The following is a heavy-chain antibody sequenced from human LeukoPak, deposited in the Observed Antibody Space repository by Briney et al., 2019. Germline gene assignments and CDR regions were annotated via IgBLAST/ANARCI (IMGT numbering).Heavy chain of an antibody. CDR3: ARATLHDFWSGYSYFDY. J-gene: IGHJ4*02. CDR1: GYTFTSYG. V-gene: IGHV1-18*01. CDR2: ISAYNGNT. D-gene: IGHD3-3*01. Sequence: ASVKVSCKASGYTFTSYGISWVRQAPGQGLEWMGWISAYNGNTNYAQKLQGRVTMTTDTSTSTAYMELRSLRSEDTGVYYCARATLHDFWSGYSYFDYWGQGTLVTVSS.